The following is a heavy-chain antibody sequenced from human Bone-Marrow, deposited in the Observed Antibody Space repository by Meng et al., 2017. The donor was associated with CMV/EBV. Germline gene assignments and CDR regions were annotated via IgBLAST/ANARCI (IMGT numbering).Heavy chain of an antibody. CDR3: ARGDSSSWASPPLDY. CDR2: TDPNRGAT. CDR1: GYTFPDYY. Sequence: ASVKVSCKASGYTFPDYYIHWVRQAPGQGLEWMGWTDPNRGATHYAQKFQGRVTMTRDTSISAAYMDLSRLRSEDTAVYYCARGDSSSWASPPLDYWGQGTLVTVSS. J-gene: IGHJ4*02. D-gene: IGHD6-13*01. V-gene: IGHV1-2*02.